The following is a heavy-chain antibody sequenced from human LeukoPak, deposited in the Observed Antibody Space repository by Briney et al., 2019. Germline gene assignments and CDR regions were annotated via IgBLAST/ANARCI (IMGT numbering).Heavy chain of an antibody. CDR1: GFTFSSYG. J-gene: IGHJ3*02. V-gene: IGHV3-30*02. CDR3: AKDFLWFGDPPQAFDI. Sequence: GGSLRLSCAASGFTFSSYGMHWVRQAPGKGLEWVAFIRYGGSNKYYADSVKGRFTISRDNSKNTLYLQMNSLRAEDTAVYYCAKDFLWFGDPPQAFDIWGQGTMVTVSS. D-gene: IGHD3-10*01. CDR2: IRYGGSNK.